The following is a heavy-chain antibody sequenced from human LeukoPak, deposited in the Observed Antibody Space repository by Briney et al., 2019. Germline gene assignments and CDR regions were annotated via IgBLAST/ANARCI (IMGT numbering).Heavy chain of an antibody. Sequence: SETPSLTCAVYGGSFSGYYWSWIRQPPGKGLGWIGEINHSGSTNYNPSLKSRVTISVDTSKNQFSLKLSSVTAADTAVYYCARSGVVVVAARPDSYYYYGMDVWGQGTTVTVSS. J-gene: IGHJ6*02. V-gene: IGHV4-34*01. CDR2: INHSGST. CDR1: GGSFSGYY. CDR3: ARSGVVVVAARPDSYYYYGMDV. D-gene: IGHD2-15*01.